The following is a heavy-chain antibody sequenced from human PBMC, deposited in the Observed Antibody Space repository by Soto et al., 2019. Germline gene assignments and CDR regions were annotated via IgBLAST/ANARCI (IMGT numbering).Heavy chain of an antibody. CDR2: TYYRSKWYN. V-gene: IGHV6-1*01. Sequence: ALSLTCAISGDSVSSNSAAWNWIRQSPSRGLEWLGRTYYRSKWYNDYAVSVKSRITINPDTSKNQFSLQLNSVTPEDTAVYYCARGALIAVAGTRYYYYYGMDVWGQGTTVTVSS. D-gene: IGHD6-19*01. J-gene: IGHJ6*02. CDR3: ARGALIAVAGTRYYYYYGMDV. CDR1: GDSVSSNSAA.